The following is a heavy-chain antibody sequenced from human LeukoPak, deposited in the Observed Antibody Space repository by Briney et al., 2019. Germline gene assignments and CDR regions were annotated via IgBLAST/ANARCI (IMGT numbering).Heavy chain of an antibody. CDR2: INPDSGGT. Sequence: GASVKVSCKASGYTFTGYYMHWVRQAPRQGLERMGWINPDSGGTNYAQKFQGRVTMTRDTSISTAYMELSRLRSDDTAVYYCARLMTMTALGFGFWGQGTLVTVSS. V-gene: IGHV1-2*02. CDR3: ARLMTMTALGFGF. CDR1: GYTFTGYY. J-gene: IGHJ4*02. D-gene: IGHD4/OR15-4a*01.